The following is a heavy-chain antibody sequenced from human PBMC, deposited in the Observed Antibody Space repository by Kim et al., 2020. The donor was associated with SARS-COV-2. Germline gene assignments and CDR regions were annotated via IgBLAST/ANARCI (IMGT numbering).Heavy chain of an antibody. CDR2: EK. J-gene: IGHJ4*02. Sequence: EKYYGDSVKGRFTISRDNAKNSLYLQMNSLRAEDTAVYYCARVFYYVFDYWGQGTLVTVSS. D-gene: IGHD3-22*01. V-gene: IGHV3-7*01. CDR3: ARVFYYVFDY.